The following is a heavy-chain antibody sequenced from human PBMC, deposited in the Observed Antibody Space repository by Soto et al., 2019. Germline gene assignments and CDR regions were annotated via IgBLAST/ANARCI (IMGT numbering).Heavy chain of an antibody. CDR2: ISTSSTTI. CDR3: AINAAFDL. V-gene: IGHV3-48*02. CDR1: GFTFSSSS. J-gene: IGHJ2*01. Sequence: EVQLVESGGSLVQPGGSLRLSCAASGFTFSSSSMNWVRQAPGKGLEWVSYISTSSTTIYYADSVKGRFTISRDNANNALYLQMNSLRDEYTAVYYCAINAAFDLLGRGTLVTVSS. D-gene: IGHD6-25*01.